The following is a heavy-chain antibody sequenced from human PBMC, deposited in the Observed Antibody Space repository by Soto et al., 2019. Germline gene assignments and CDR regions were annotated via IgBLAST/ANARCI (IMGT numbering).Heavy chain of an antibody. D-gene: IGHD3-22*01. V-gene: IGHV3-21*01. CDR3: ARDYYDSSGYLAPLDY. CDR2: ISSSSSYI. J-gene: IGHJ4*02. Sequence: GGSLRLSCAASGFTFSSYSMNWVRQAPGKGLEWVSSISSSSSYIYYADSVKGRFTISRDNAKNSLYLQMNSLRAEDSAVYYCARDYYDSSGYLAPLDYWGQGTLVTVSS. CDR1: GFTFSSYS.